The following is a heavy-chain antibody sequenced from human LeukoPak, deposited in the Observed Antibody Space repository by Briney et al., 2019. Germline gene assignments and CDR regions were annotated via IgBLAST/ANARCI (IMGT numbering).Heavy chain of an antibody. CDR2: ISGSGGNT. D-gene: IGHD3-3*01. CDR3: AKLITIFGVVSTSLDY. J-gene: IGHJ4*02. Sequence: GGSLRLSCAASGFIVSSKYMSWVRQAPGKGLEWVSAISGSGGNTYYADSVKGRFTISRDNSKNTLYLQMNSLRAEDTAVYYCAKLITIFGVVSTSLDYWGQGTLVTVSS. V-gene: IGHV3-23*01. CDR1: GFIVSSKY.